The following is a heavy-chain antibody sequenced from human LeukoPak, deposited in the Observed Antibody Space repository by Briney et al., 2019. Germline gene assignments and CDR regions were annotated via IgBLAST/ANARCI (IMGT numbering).Heavy chain of an antibody. CDR2: VYHTGAT. V-gene: IGHV4-38-2*02. Sequence: SETLSLTCGVSGYSISSGYFWVCIRRPPGKGLEWIGSVYHTGATYYNPSLRSPVTISVDTSKNQFSLELNSVTAADTAVYYCARDLGLTISANWFDPWGQGTLVTVSS. CDR3: ARDLGLTISANWFDP. CDR1: GYSISSGYF. J-gene: IGHJ5*02. D-gene: IGHD3-3*01.